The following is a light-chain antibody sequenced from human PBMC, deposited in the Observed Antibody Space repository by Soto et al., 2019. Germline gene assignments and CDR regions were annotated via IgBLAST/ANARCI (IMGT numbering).Light chain of an antibody. J-gene: IGKJ5*01. Sequence: TQYPSTLSASPGDRVSITCRASQNVTSYLAWYQQKPGQAPRLLIDGASSRATGVPDRFSGTGSGTDFTLTISRLEPEDFAVFYCQQYGKSPITFGQGTRLAIK. CDR3: QQYGKSPIT. V-gene: IGKV3-20*01. CDR2: GAS. CDR1: QNVTSY.